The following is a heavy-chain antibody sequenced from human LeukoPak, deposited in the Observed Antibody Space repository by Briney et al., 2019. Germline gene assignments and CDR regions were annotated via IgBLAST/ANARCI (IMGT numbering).Heavy chain of an antibody. J-gene: IGHJ4*02. Sequence: ASVKVSCKASGYTFTSYGISWVRQAPGQGLEWMGWISAYNGNTNYAQKLQGRVTMTTDTSTSTAYMELRSLRSDDTAVYYCARLECGYSYGYCLGPNDYWGQGTLVTVSS. D-gene: IGHD5-18*01. CDR3: ARLECGYSYGYCLGPNDY. V-gene: IGHV1-18*01. CDR2: ISAYNGNT. CDR1: GYTFTSYG.